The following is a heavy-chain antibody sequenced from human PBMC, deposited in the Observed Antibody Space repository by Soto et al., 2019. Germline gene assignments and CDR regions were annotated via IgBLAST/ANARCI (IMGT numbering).Heavy chain of an antibody. CDR2: IYYSGST. Sequence: SETLSLTCTVSGGSISSGDYYWSWIRQPPGKGLEWIGYIYYSGSTYYNPSLKSRVTISVDTSKNQFSLKLSSVTAADTAVYYCARGRGIHKKSYYYYGMDVWGQGTTVTVSS. D-gene: IGHD1-20*01. J-gene: IGHJ6*02. V-gene: IGHV4-30-4*01. CDR3: ARGRGIHKKSYYYYGMDV. CDR1: GGSISSGDYY.